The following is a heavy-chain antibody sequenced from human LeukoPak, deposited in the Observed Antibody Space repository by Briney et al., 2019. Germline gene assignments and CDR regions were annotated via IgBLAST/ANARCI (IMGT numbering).Heavy chain of an antibody. J-gene: IGHJ6*02. CDR3: ADYYYDIGWYYYYGMDV. D-gene: IGHD3-22*01. V-gene: IGHV3-7*03. CDR2: IKQDGSEK. CDR1: GFTFSSYW. Sequence: GGSLRLSCAASGFTFSSYWMSWVRQAPGKGPEWVANIKQDGSEKYYVDSVKGRFTISRDNAKDSLYLQMNSLRAEDTAVYYCADYYYDIGWYYYYGMDVWGQGTTVTVSS.